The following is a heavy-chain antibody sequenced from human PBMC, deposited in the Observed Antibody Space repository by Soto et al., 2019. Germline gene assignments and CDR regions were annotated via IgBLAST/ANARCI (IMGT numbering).Heavy chain of an antibody. Sequence: SQTLSLTCAISGDSVSSNSAAWNWIRQSPSRGLEWLGRTYYRSKWYNDCAVSVKSRITINPDTSKNQFSLQLNSVTPEDTAVYYCARSQIAVAGPRTYYYGMDVWGQGTTVTVSS. V-gene: IGHV6-1*01. CDR2: TYYRSKWYN. D-gene: IGHD6-19*01. J-gene: IGHJ6*02. CDR3: ARSQIAVAGPRTYYYGMDV. CDR1: GDSVSSNSAA.